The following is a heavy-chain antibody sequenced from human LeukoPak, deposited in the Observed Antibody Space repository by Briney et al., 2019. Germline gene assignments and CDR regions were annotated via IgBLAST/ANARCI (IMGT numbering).Heavy chain of an antibody. V-gene: IGHV4-59*01. CDR1: GGSISRYC. Sequence: SETHSLICTLSGGSISRYCWSWIRQPPGKGLDWIGYIYYSGRTNYNPSLKSRVTISVDTSKNQFSLELSSVTAADTAVYYCARTFGNGAFDIWGKRVIVSVSS. CDR3: ARTFGNGAFDI. J-gene: IGHJ3*02. D-gene: IGHD4-23*01. CDR2: IYYSGRT.